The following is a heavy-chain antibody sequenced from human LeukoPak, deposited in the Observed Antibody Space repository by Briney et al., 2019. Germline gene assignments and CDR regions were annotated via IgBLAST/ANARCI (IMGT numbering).Heavy chain of an antibody. V-gene: IGHV3-23*01. J-gene: IGHJ6*02. D-gene: IGHD3-10*01. CDR1: GFTLSSYA. CDR3: AKDMEYYYGSGSYYTPYYYYYGMDV. Sequence: GGSLRLSCAASGFTLSSYAMSWVRQAPGKGLEWVSAISGSGGSTYYADSVKGRFTISRDNSKNTLYLQMNSLRAEDTAVYYCAKDMEYYYGSGSYYTPYYYYYGMDVWGQGTTVTVSS. CDR2: ISGSGGST.